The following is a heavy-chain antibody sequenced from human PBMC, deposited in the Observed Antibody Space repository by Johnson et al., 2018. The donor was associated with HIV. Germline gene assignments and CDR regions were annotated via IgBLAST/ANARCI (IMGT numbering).Heavy chain of an antibody. Sequence: VQLVESGGGVVQPGRSLRLSCAASGFTFSSYAMHWVRQAPGKGLEWVAVISYDGSNKYYADSVKGRFTISRDNSKNTLYLQMNSLRAEDTTVYYCARAVGYSGSGSAFDIWGQGTMVTVSS. V-gene: IGHV3-30-3*01. CDR1: GFTFSSYA. D-gene: IGHD3-10*01. CDR2: ISYDGSNK. J-gene: IGHJ3*02. CDR3: ARAVGYSGSGSAFDI.